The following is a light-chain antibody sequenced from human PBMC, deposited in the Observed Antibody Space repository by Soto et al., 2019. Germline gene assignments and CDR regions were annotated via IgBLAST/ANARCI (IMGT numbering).Light chain of an antibody. CDR1: QSVTGNY. V-gene: IGKV3-20*01. J-gene: IGKJ5*01. CDR3: HQHGTFPIT. Sequence: EIVCTQCLGTLSFSPGERATLSSSAPQSVTGNYLAWYQQKPGQAPRLLISGASSRAAGVSDKFSGSGSGTDFTLTISRLEAEDVAVYYCHQHGTFPITFGQGTRLEIK. CDR2: GAS.